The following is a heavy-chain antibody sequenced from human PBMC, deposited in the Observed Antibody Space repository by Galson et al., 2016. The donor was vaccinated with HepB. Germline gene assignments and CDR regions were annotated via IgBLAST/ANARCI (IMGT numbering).Heavy chain of an antibody. D-gene: IGHD3-16*01. J-gene: IGHJ4*02. Sequence: SETLSLTCTVSGASISSYYWTWIRQPPGKGLEWIGYIDCIGGTDYNPSLKSRVTISEDTSKNQFSLKLRSVTAADTAVYYWARVWGSMLYYFDFWGQGTLVTVYS. CDR2: IDCIGGT. CDR1: GASISSYY. CDR3: ARVWGSMLYYFDF. V-gene: IGHV4-59*01.